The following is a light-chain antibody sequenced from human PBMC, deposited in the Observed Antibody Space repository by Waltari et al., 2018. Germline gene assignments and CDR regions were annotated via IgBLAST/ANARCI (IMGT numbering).Light chain of an antibody. CDR3: QQYNSWPLT. Sequence: EIVLTQSPATLSVSPGERATLPCRASQNINTNLAWYQQRPGQSPRLLMYEASTRATGVPARFSGSGSGTEFTLTISSLQSEDFAVYSCQQYNSWPLTFGQGTKVEIK. J-gene: IGKJ1*01. CDR2: EAS. V-gene: IGKV3-15*01. CDR1: QNINTN.